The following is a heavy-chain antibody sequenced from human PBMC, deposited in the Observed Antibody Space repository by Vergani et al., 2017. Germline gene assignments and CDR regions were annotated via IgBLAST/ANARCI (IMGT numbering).Heavy chain of an antibody. CDR3: ARARTNGWFDP. CDR2: ISSNGGST. Sequence: EVQLVESGGGLVQPGGSLRLSCAASGFTFSSYAMHWVRQAPGKGLEYVSAISSNGGSTYYANSVKGRFTISRDNSKNTLYLQMGSLRAEDMAVYYCARARTNGWFDPWGQGTLVTVSS. J-gene: IGHJ5*02. CDR1: GFTFSSYA. V-gene: IGHV3-64*01. D-gene: IGHD2-8*01.